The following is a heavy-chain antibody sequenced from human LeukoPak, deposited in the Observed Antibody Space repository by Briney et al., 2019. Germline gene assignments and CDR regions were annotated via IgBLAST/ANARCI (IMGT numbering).Heavy chain of an antibody. V-gene: IGHV3-30-3*01. CDR3: ARSQLQGRYYDSSGYHFDY. CDR1: GLTFSSYA. J-gene: IGHJ4*02. D-gene: IGHD3-22*01. Sequence: GRSLRLSCAASGLTFSSYAMHWVRQAPGKGLEWVAVISYDGSNKYYADSVKGRFTISRDNSKNTLYLQMNSLRAEDTAVYYCARSQLQGRYYDSSGYHFDYWGQGTLVTVSS. CDR2: ISYDGSNK.